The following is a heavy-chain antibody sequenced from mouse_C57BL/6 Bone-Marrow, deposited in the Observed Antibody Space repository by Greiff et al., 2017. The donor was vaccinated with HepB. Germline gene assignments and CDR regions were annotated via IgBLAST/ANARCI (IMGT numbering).Heavy chain of an antibody. V-gene: IGHV5-9-1*02. J-gene: IGHJ3*01. Sequence: EVQRVESGEGLVKPGGSLKFSCAASGFTFSSYAMSWVRQTPEKRLEWVAYISSGGDYIYYADTVKGRFTISRDNARNTLYLQMSSLKSEDTAMYYCTRVGSSWFAYWGQGTLVTVSA. CDR3: TRVGSSWFAY. CDR2: ISSGGDYI. CDR1: GFTFSSYA. D-gene: IGHD3-1*01.